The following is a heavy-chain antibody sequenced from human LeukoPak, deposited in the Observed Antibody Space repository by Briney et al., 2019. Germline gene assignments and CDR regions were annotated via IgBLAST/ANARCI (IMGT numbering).Heavy chain of an antibody. D-gene: IGHD1-1*01. J-gene: IGHJ4*02. CDR3: AEGTAG. V-gene: IGHV3-7*01. CDR1: GFTFSSYW. Sequence: GGSLRLSCAASGFTFSSYWMTWVRQAPGKGLEWVVNIKEDGSEKFYVDSVRGRFTISRDNAKNSLYLQMNSLRAEDTVVYYCAEGTAGWGQGTLVTVSS. CDR2: IKEDGSEK.